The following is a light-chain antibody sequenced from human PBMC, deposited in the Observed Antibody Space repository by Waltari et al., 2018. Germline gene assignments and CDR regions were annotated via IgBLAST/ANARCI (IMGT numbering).Light chain of an antibody. J-gene: IGKJ1*01. CDR3: MQGTHWPPWT. V-gene: IGKV2-30*02. CDR2: KVS. CDR1: QSLVHSDGSTY. Sequence: VLLTQSPLSLPVALGQTASISCRSSQSLVHSDGSTYLNWFHQRPGQSPRRLIYKVSNRDSGVPERFSGSGSGTDFTLKISRVEADDVGIYYCMQGTHWPPWTFGQGTKVEIK.